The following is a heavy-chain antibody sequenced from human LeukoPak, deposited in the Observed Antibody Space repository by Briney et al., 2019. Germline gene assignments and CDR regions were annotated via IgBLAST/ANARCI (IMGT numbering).Heavy chain of an antibody. CDR1: GGTFSSYA. D-gene: IGHD6-19*01. CDR3: ARVSSGCYPDY. J-gene: IGHJ4*02. Sequence: ASVKVSCKASGGTFSSYAISWVRQAPGQGLEWMGGIIPIFGTANYAQKFQGRVTITADKSTSTAYMKLSSLRSEDTAVYYCARVSSGCYPDYWGQGTLVTVSS. CDR2: IIPIFGTA. V-gene: IGHV1-69*06.